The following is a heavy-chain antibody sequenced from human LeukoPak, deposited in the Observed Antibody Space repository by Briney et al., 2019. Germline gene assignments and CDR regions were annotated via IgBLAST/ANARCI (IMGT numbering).Heavy chain of an antibody. J-gene: IGHJ4*02. V-gene: IGHV3-48*03. CDR2: ISSSGSTI. D-gene: IGHD3-10*01. Sequence: PGGSLRLSCAASGFTFSSYEMNWVRQAPGKGLEWVSYISSSGSTIYYADSVKGRFTISRDNAKNSLYLQMNSLRAEDTAVYYCARDSVSLLRGSFYFDYWGQGTLVTVSS. CDR1: GFTFSSYE. CDR3: ARDSVSLLRGSFYFDY.